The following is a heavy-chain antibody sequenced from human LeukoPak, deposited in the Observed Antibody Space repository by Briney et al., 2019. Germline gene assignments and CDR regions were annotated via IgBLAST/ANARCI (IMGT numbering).Heavy chain of an antibody. Sequence: GGSLRLSCAASGFTFSTYTMYWVRQPPGKGLEWVSIIGGSGGDIHYADSVKGRFTISRDNSKNTLYLQMNSLRAEDTAVYYCAIRRSGGSCYGYWGQGTLVTVSS. D-gene: IGHD2-15*01. J-gene: IGHJ4*02. CDR3: AIRRSGGSCYGY. V-gene: IGHV3-23*01. CDR2: IGGSGGDI. CDR1: GFTFSTYT.